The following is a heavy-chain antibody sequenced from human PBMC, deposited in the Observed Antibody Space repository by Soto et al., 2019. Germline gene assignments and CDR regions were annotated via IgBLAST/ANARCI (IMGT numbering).Heavy chain of an antibody. CDR1: GGSISSYY. CDR3: ARGVGLSYYYYGMDV. J-gene: IGHJ6*02. CDR2: IYYSGST. Sequence: PSETLSLTCTVSGGSISSYYWSWIRQPPGKGLEWIGYIYYSGSTNYNPSLKSRVTISVDTSKNQFSLKLSSVTAADTAVYYCARGVGLSYYYYGMDVWGQGTTVTVSS. V-gene: IGHV4-59*01. D-gene: IGHD3-16*01.